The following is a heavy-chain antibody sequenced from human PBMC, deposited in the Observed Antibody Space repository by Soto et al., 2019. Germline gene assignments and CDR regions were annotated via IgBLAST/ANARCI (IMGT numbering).Heavy chain of an antibody. Sequence: QVQLVQSGAEVKNPWASVKVSCKASGYTFTRYGIVWARQAPGQGLEWMGWINTYNGNTNYAQNVQGRVTLTTDKSTSTAYMELRSLRSNDTAIYYCAMVDVYVTPSPQDVWGQGTTVSVSS. CDR1: GYTFTRYG. V-gene: IGHV1-18*01. CDR3: AMVDVYVTPSPQDV. CDR2: INTYNGNT. D-gene: IGHD3-16*01. J-gene: IGHJ6*02.